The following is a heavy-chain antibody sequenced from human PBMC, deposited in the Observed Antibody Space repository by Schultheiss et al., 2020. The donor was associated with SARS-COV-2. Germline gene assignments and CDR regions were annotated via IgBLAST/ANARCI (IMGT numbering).Heavy chain of an antibody. J-gene: IGHJ4*02. CDR3: ARDGHIVVVTFDY. CDR2: ISSRGTTI. V-gene: IGHV3-48*03. Sequence: GGSLRLSCAASGFTFSSYEMNWVRQAPGKGLEWVSYISSRGTTIYYADSVKGRFTISRDNAKNSLFLQMDSLRAEDTAVYYCARDGHIVVVTFDYWGQGTLVTVSS. CDR1: GFTFSSYE. D-gene: IGHD2-21*02.